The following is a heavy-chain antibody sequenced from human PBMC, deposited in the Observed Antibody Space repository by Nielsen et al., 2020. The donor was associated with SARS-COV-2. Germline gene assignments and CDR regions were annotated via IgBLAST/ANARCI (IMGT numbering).Heavy chain of an antibody. D-gene: IGHD2-2*01. Sequence: ASVKVSCKASGYTFTSYAMHWVRQAPGQRLEWMGWINAGNGNTKYSQKFQGRVTITRDTSASTAYMELSSLRSDDTAVYYCARGLRSSTSCYDYWGQGTLVTVSS. CDR2: INAGNGNT. CDR3: ARGLRSSTSCYDY. V-gene: IGHV1-3*01. CDR1: GYTFTSYA. J-gene: IGHJ4*02.